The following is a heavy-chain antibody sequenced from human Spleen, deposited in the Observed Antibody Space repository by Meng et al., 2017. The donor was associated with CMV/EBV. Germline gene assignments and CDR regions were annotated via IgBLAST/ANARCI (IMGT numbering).Heavy chain of an antibody. J-gene: IGHJ4*02. CDR3: AKDAARQYYDSSGSYFDY. CDR2: ISSSGNIK. D-gene: IGHD3-22*01. CDR1: GFTFSSYA. Sequence: GGSLRLSCAASGFTFSSYAMHWVRQAPGKGLEWVSYISSSGNIKYYADSVKGRFTISRDNARNSLYLQMNSLRVEDTAVYFCAKDAARQYYDSSGSYFDYWGLGTLVTVSS. V-gene: IGHV3-48*03.